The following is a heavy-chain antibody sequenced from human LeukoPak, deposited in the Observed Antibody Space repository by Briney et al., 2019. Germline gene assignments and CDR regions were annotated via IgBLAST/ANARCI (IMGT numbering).Heavy chain of an antibody. J-gene: IGHJ6*02. CDR1: GGSFSRSANS. CDR3: AREGQQLALYGMDV. CDR2: IYYSGST. D-gene: IGHD6-13*01. Sequence: SETLSLTCTVSGGSFSRSANSWGCIRQPPGKGLEWIGSIYYSGSTYYNPSLKSRVTISVDTSKNQFSLKLSSVTAADTAVYYCAREGQQLALYGMDVWGQGTTVTVSS. V-gene: IGHV4-39*07.